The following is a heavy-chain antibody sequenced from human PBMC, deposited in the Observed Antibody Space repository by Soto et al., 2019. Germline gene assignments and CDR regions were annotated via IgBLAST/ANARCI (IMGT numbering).Heavy chain of an antibody. CDR3: ARVRAAAGTAFDY. CDR1: GGSVSSGSYY. D-gene: IGHD6-13*01. CDR2: IYYSGST. J-gene: IGHJ4*02. V-gene: IGHV4-61*01. Sequence: QVQLQESGPGLVKPSETLSLTCTVSGGSVSSGSYYWSWIRQPPGKGLEWIGYIYYSGSTNYNPARTSRVTISVDTSKNQFPLKLSSVTAADTAVYYRARVRAAAGTAFDYWGQGTLVTVSS.